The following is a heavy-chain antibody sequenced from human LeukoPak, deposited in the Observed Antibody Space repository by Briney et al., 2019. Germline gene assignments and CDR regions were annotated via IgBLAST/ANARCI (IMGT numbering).Heavy chain of an antibody. D-gene: IGHD6-19*01. Sequence: SQTLSLTCAISGDSVSSNTAAWNWIRQSPSKGLEWLGRTYYRSKWYNDYAVSVKSRITITADTSKNHFSLQLNSVTPEDTAMYYCARSLAVAGRSWFDPWGQGTLVTVSS. CDR1: GDSVSSNTAA. CDR2: TYYRSKWYN. V-gene: IGHV6-1*01. J-gene: IGHJ5*02. CDR3: ARSLAVAGRSWFDP.